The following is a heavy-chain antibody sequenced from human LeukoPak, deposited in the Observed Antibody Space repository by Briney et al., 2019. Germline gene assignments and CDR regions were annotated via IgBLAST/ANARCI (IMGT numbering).Heavy chain of an antibody. CDR3: ATSSNAPGNH. CDR2: INSRSSTI. J-gene: IGHJ5*02. Sequence: GGSLRLSCAASGFTFSTHDVNWVRQAPGKGLEWVSFINSRSSTIYYADSVKGRFTISRDNAKNSLYLQMNSLRAEDTAVYYCATSSNAPGNHWGQGTLVTVSS. CDR1: GFTFSTHD. V-gene: IGHV3-48*04. D-gene: IGHD2-2*01.